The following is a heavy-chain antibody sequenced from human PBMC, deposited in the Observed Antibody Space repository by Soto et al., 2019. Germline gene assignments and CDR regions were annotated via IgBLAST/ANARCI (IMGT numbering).Heavy chain of an antibody. CDR1: GGSFSGYY. CDR2: INHSGST. D-gene: IGHD2-8*01. Sequence: SETLSLTCAVYGGSFSGYYWSWIRQPPGKGLEWIGEINHSGSTNYNPSLKSRVTISVDTSKNQFSLKLSSVTAADTAVYYCARGTYCTNGVCYGGRYYYGMAVWGQGTTVTVSS. V-gene: IGHV4-34*01. CDR3: ARGTYCTNGVCYGGRYYYGMAV. J-gene: IGHJ6*02.